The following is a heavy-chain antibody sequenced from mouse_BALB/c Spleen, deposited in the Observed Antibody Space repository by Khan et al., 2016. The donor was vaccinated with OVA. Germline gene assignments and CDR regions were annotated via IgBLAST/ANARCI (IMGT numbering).Heavy chain of an antibody. J-gene: IGHJ3*01. CDR3: ARYFGSRFAY. Sequence: QVQLKQAGAELVRPGSSVKISCKASGYTFSSSWMNWVKHRPGQGLEWIGQIYPGNDDTDYNGKFKDKASLTADKSSRTAYMQPTRLTSEDSAVYCCARYFGSRFAYWGQGTLVTVSA. D-gene: IGHD1-1*01. CDR1: GYTFSSSW. CDR2: IYPGNDDT. V-gene: IGHV1-80*01.